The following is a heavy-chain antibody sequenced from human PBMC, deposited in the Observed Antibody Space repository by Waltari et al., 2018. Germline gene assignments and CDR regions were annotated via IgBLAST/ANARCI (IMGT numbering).Heavy chain of an antibody. Sequence: QKELVQSGPEVKKPGTSVKVSCKASGFPFTNSAIPWVRQARGKRLEWIGWIVVGSGNTDYAQKCQERVTITRDMSTSTAYMELSSLRSEDTAVYYCAADGGVYSGYEFDYWGQGTLVTVSS. CDR1: GFPFTNSA. CDR3: AADGGVYSGYEFDY. D-gene: IGHD5-12*01. J-gene: IGHJ4*02. CDR2: IVVGSGNT. V-gene: IGHV1-58*02.